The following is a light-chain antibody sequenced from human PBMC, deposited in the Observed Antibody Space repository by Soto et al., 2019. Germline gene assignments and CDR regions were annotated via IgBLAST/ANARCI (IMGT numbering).Light chain of an antibody. Sequence: QSVLAQPPSASGSPGQSVTMSCTGSGSDIGAYNFVSWYQQHPGKAPKLMIFGVTERPSGVPDRFSGSKSGNTASLTVSGLQADDEAVYYCYSYAGRNIWVFGGGTKLTVL. CDR3: YSYAGRNIWV. CDR1: GSDIGAYNF. V-gene: IGLV2-8*01. CDR2: GVT. J-gene: IGLJ3*02.